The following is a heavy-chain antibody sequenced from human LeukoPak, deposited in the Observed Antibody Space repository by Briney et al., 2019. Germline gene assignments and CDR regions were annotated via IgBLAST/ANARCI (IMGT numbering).Heavy chain of an antibody. V-gene: IGHV3-7*03. Sequence: GGSLRLSCEGSAFIFSGHWMNWVRQTPGKGLERVASIKEDGSVRQYVDSVKGRFSISRDNTKGSLFLQLNSLRAEDTAVYYCAKDGGEWFGEFHFDYWGQGTLVTVSS. CDR3: AKDGGEWFGEFHFDY. CDR2: IKEDGSVR. D-gene: IGHD3-10*01. J-gene: IGHJ4*02. CDR1: AFIFSGHW.